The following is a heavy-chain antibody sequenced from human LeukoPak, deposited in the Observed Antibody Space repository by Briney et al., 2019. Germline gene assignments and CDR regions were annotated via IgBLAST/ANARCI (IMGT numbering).Heavy chain of an antibody. V-gene: IGHV1-18*04. CDR1: GYTFTNHG. D-gene: IGHD3-16*01. J-gene: IGHJ5*02. CDR2: ISAYNGNT. CDR3: ARDLRSVWVATTRANYFDP. Sequence: ASVKVSCRASGYTFTNHGIICVRQAPGQRLEWMGCISAYNGNTNYAQKFQGRVTMTTDTPTRTAYMELRNLRSDDTAVYFCARDLRSVWVATTRANYFDPWGQGTLVVVSS.